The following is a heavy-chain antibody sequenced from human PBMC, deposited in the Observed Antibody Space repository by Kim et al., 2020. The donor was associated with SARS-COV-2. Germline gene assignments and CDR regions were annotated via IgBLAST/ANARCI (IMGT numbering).Heavy chain of an antibody. J-gene: IGHJ4*02. CDR3: ATSRSFDY. CDR2: GSSR. D-gene: IGHD2-2*01. Sequence: GSSRNYADSVKGRFTISRDNAKNTLYLQMNSLRAEDTAVYYCATSRSFDYWGQGTLVTVSS. V-gene: IGHV3-74*01.